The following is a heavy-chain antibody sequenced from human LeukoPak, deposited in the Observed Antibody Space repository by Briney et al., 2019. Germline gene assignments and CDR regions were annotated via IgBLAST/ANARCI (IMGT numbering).Heavy chain of an antibody. D-gene: IGHD6-25*01. CDR1: GGAFTGTLSRYF. Sequence: PSGTLCLTCAGYGGAFTGTLSRYFWSWIRQPPGEGLEWIGEINHTGRTNYNPSLQSRVTISVDTSKNQFYLKLSSVTAADTAVYYCARGPYSSDAGYWGQGTLVTVSS. CDR3: ARGPYSSDAGY. CDR2: INHTGRT. J-gene: IGHJ4*02. V-gene: IGHV4-34*01.